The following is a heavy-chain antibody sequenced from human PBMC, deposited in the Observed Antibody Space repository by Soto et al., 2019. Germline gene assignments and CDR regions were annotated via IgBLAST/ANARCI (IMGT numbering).Heavy chain of an antibody. V-gene: IGHV3-74*01. CDR1: GFAFSSYW. CDR3: ARVGQGRYYFDY. CDR2: INGDGSTP. Sequence: DVHLVESGGGSVQPGGSLKLSCAGSGFAFSSYWIHWVRQVPGKGVVWVSRINGDGSTPSYADSVRGRFTISRDNAKYTLYLQMNSLRAEDTALYYCARVGQGRYYFDYWGQGTLVTVSS. J-gene: IGHJ4*02.